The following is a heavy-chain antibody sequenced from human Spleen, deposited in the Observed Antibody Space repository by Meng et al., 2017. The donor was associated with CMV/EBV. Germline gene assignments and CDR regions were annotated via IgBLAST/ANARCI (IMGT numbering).Heavy chain of an antibody. Sequence: SVKVSCKASGGTFNSYAISWVRQAPGQGPEWMGGIIPIFGTGRYAQKFQGRVTMTRNTSISTAYMELSSLRSEDTAVYYCARGLSSEPAAIMGYYYYYGMDVWGQGTTVTVSS. CDR1: GGTFNSYA. V-gene: IGHV1-69*05. D-gene: IGHD2-2*02. CDR3: ARGLSSEPAAIMGYYYYYGMDV. CDR2: IIPIFGTG. J-gene: IGHJ6*02.